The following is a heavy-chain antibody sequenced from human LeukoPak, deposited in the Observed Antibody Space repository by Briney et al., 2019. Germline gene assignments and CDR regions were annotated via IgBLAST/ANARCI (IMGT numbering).Heavy chain of an antibody. Sequence: SETLSLTCAVSGGSISSSNYYWCGIRPPGRRGVGWIGSSYYSWSTYYNPSLKSRVTISVDTSKKQFSLKLSSVTAADTAVYYCVAMARWGQGTLVTVSS. V-gene: IGHV4-39*07. CDR1: GGSISSSNYY. CDR3: VAMAR. J-gene: IGHJ4*02. CDR2: SYYSWST. D-gene: IGHD5-24*01.